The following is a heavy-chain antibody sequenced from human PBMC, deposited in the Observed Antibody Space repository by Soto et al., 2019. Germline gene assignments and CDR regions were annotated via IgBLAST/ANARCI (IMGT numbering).Heavy chain of an antibody. V-gene: IGHV2-5*01. CDR2: IYWNDDK. CDR3: AHTSETLRFGDPPPDY. Sequence: QITLKESGPTLVKPTQTLTRTCTFSGLSLSTSGVGVGWVRHPPGKALEWLALIYWNDDKRFGPSLKSRLTIAKDISKNQVVLTMINMDPVDTATYYCAHTSETLRFGDPPPDYWGQATLVTVS. J-gene: IGHJ4*02. CDR1: GLSLSTSGVG. D-gene: IGHD3-10*01.